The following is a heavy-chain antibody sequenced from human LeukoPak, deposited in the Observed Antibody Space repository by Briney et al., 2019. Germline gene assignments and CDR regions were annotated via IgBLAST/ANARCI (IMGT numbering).Heavy chain of an antibody. D-gene: IGHD7-27*01. V-gene: IGHV3-30-3*01. CDR2: VSYDGSNK. CDR1: GFTFSSYA. J-gene: IGHJ4*02. Sequence: GGSQRLSCAASGFTFSSYAMHWVRQAPGKGLEWVAVVSYDGSNKYYADSVTGRFTISRDNSKNTLFLQMNSLRAEDAAVYYCATIGDRRTGELYRIDYWGQGTLVTVSS. CDR3: ATIGDRRTGELYRIDY.